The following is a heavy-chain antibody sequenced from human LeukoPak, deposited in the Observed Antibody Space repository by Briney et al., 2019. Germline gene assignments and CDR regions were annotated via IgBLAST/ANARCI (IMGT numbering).Heavy chain of an antibody. CDR3: ARERPPWPRFGHAGVDY. J-gene: IGHJ4*02. D-gene: IGHD3-10*01. CDR2: INPNSGGT. Sequence: GASVKVSCKASGYTFTGYYMHWVRQAPGQGREWMGWINPNSGGTNYAPKFQGRVTMTRDTSISTAYMELSRLRSDDTAVYYCARERPPWPRFGHAGVDYWGQGTLVTVSS. CDR1: GYTFTGYY. V-gene: IGHV1-2*02.